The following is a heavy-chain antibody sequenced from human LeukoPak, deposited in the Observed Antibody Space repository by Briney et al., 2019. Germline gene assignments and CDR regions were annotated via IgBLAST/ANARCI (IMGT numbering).Heavy chain of an antibody. Sequence: PGGSLRLSCVASGFTFSSNVMIWVRQAPGKGLEWVSSIPASGGSTYYADSVKGRFTISRDNAKNSLYLQMNSLRAEDTALYYCAKDLGMVRREDAFDIWGQGTMVTVSS. CDR1: GFTFSSNV. V-gene: IGHV3-23*01. J-gene: IGHJ3*02. D-gene: IGHD3-10*01. CDR2: IPASGGST. CDR3: AKDLGMVRREDAFDI.